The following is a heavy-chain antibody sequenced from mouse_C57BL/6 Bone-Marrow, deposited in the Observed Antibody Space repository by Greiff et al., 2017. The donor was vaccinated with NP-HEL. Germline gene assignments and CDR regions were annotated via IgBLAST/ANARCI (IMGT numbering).Heavy chain of an antibody. CDR1: GYSFTSYY. V-gene: IGHV1-66*01. CDR3: ARSKGNYDLDD. J-gene: IGHJ2*01. CDR2: IYPGSGNT. Sequence: VQLQQSGPELVKPGASVKISCKASGYSFTSYYIHWVKQRPGQGLAWIGWIYPGSGNTKYNEKFKGKATLTADTSSSTAYMQLSSLTSEDSAVYYCARSKGNYDLDDWGQGTTLTVSS. D-gene: IGHD2-1*01.